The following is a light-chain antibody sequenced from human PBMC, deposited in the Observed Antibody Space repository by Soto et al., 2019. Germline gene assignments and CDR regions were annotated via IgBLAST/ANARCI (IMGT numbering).Light chain of an antibody. Sequence: DIHMTQSPSTLSASVGDVGTVGFRASQSISNWLAWYQQEPGKAPKLLIYDVSSLQSGVPSRFSGSGSGTEFTLTISSLQADDSATYYCQQYNTFWTFGQGTKVDI. V-gene: IGKV1-5*01. J-gene: IGKJ1*01. CDR3: QQYNTFWT. CDR1: QSISNW. CDR2: DVS.